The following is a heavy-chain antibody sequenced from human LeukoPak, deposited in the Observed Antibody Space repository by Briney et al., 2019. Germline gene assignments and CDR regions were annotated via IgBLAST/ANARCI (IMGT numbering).Heavy chain of an antibody. CDR3: ARAPATYDSSGYYPEYFQX. V-gene: IGHV4-30-2*01. Sequence: SQTLSLTCAVSGGSISSGGYSWSWIRQPPGKGLEWIGYIYHSGSTYYNPSLKSRVTISVDRSKNQFSLKLSSVTAADTAVYYCARAPATYDSSGYYPEYFQXXXXGTLVTVSS. D-gene: IGHD3-22*01. CDR1: GGSISSGGYS. CDR2: IYHSGST. J-gene: IGHJ1*01.